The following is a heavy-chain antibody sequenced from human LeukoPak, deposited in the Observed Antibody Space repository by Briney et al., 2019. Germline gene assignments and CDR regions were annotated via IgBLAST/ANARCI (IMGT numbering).Heavy chain of an antibody. J-gene: IGHJ3*02. CDR3: ARDSHDAFDI. V-gene: IGHV4-59*01. CDR2: IYYSGST. CDR1: GGSISSYY. Sequence: KSSETLSLTCTVSGGSISSYYWSWTRQPPGKGLEWIGYIYYSGSTNYNPSLKSRVTISVDTSKNQFSLKLSSVTAADTAVYYCARDSHDAFDIWGQGTMVAVSS.